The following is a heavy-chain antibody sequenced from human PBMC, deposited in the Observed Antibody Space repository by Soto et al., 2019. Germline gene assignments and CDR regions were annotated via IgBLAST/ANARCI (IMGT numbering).Heavy chain of an antibody. CDR2: IKQDGSEK. D-gene: IGHD2-15*01. Sequence: GGSLRLSCVASGFTFSSYWMSWVRQAPGKGLEWVANIKQDGSEKRYVDSVKGRFTISRDNAKNSLYLQMNSLRAEDTAVYYCARDVTVVSTPFDYWGQGTLVTVSS. V-gene: IGHV3-7*04. CDR1: GFTFSSYW. CDR3: ARDVTVVSTPFDY. J-gene: IGHJ4*02.